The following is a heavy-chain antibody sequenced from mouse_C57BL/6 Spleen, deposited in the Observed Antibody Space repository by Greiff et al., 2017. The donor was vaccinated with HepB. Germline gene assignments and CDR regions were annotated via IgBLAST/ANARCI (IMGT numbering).Heavy chain of an antibody. CDR1: GFTFSSYA. CDR3: ARGGSSRVFDY. CDR2: ISDGGSYT. Sequence: EVKLVESGGGLVKPGGSLKLSCAASGFTFSSYAMSWVRQTPEKRLEWVATISDGGSYTYYPDNIKGRFTISRDNAKNNLYLQMSHLKSEDTAMYYCARGGSSRVFDYWGQGTTLTVSS. V-gene: IGHV5-4*03. J-gene: IGHJ2*01. D-gene: IGHD1-1*01.